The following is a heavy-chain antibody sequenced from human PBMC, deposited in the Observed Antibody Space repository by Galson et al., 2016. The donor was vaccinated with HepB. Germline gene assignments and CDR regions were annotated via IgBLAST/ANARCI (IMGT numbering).Heavy chain of an antibody. D-gene: IGHD4-17*01. CDR2: INHSGST. J-gene: IGHJ6*03. CDR3: ARGDNPDYGDYASAYYYMDV. Sequence: ETMSLTCAVYGGSFSGYYWSWIRQPPGKGLEWIGEINHSGSTNYKPSLKSRVTISVDTSKNTFSLKLRSVTAADTAVYYCARGDNPDYGDYASAYYYMDVWGKGTTVTVSS. V-gene: IGHV4-34*01. CDR1: GGSFSGYY.